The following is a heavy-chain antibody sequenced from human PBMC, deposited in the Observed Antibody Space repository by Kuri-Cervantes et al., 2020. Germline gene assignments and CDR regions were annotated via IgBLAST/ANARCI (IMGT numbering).Heavy chain of an antibody. CDR2: ISAYSGNT. CDR1: GYTFTNYG. J-gene: IGHJ5*02. CDR3: ARAHVAGFLDWFDP. V-gene: IGHV1-18*01. D-gene: IGHD6-19*01. Sequence: ASVKVSCKASGYTFTNYGISWVRQAPGQGLEWMGWISAYSGNTDYAQNLQGRVTMTTDTSTSTAYMELSSLRSEDTAVYYCARAHVAGFLDWFDPWGQGTLVTVSS.